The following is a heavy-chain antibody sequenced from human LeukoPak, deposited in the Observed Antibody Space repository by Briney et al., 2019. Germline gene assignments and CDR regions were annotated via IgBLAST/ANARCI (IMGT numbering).Heavy chain of an antibody. CDR2: INPSGGST. CDR1: GYTFTSNY. D-gene: IGHD4-17*01. Sequence: ASVKVSCKASGYTFTSNYMHWVRQAPGLGLEWTGVINPSGGSTSYAQKFQGRVTMTRDTSTSTVYMELSSLRSEDTAVYYCARVRRGDYGEEVLDYWGQGTLVTVSS. J-gene: IGHJ4*02. CDR3: ARVRRGDYGEEVLDY. V-gene: IGHV1-46*01.